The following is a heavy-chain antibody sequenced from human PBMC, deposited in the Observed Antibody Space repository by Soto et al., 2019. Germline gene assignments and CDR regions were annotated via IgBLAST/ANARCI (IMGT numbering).Heavy chain of an antibody. CDR1: GFTFSHYA. J-gene: IGHJ4*02. CDR3: AKKYSYDSGTYLYHFDC. D-gene: IGHD3-10*01. V-gene: IGHV3-23*01. Sequence: EMQLLESGGGLVQPGGSLRLSCAASGFTFSHYAMSWVRQAPGKGLEWVSTIIAGGGDTYYAESVKGRFTISRDNSKNKLYMQMNSQRAEDTALYYCAKKYSYDSGTYLYHFDCWGQGSLVTGSS. CDR2: IIAGGGDT.